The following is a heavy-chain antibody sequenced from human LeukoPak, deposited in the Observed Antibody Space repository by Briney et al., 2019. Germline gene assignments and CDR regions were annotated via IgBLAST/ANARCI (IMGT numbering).Heavy chain of an antibody. Sequence: PGGSLRLSCAASGFTFRNDAMSWVRQAPGKGPEWVSAISGSGGTTYYADSVKGRFTISRDNSKSTLYLQMNSLRAEDTAIYYCAKDLGSGWSRNWFDPWGQETLVTVSS. V-gene: IGHV3-23*01. CDR1: GFTFRNDA. CDR3: AKDLGSGWSRNWFDP. CDR2: ISGSGGTT. J-gene: IGHJ5*02. D-gene: IGHD6-19*01.